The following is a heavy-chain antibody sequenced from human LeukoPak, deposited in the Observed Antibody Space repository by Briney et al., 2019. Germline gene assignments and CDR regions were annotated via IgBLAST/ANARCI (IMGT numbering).Heavy chain of an antibody. D-gene: IGHD4-23*01. J-gene: IGHJ4*02. CDR1: GYSISSGYY. CDR2: IYHSGST. Sequence: SETLSLTCAVSGYSISSGYYWGWIRQPPGKGLEWIGRIYHSGSTYYNPSLKSRVTISVDTSKNQFSLKLSSVTAADTAVYYCARHLGPTVASPYYFDYWGQGTLVTVPS. V-gene: IGHV4-38-2*01. CDR3: ARHLGPTVASPYYFDY.